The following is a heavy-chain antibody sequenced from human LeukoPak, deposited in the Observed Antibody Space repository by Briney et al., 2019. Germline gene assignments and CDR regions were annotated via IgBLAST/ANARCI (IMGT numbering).Heavy chain of an antibody. CDR2: IKQDGSEK. V-gene: IGHV3-7*01. D-gene: IGHD3-10*01. J-gene: IGHJ5*02. CDR1: GFTFSSYW. Sequence: GGSLRLSCAASGFTFSSYWMSWVRQAPGKGLEWVADIKQDGSEKYYVDSVKGRFTISRDNAKNSLYLQMNSLRAEDTAVYYCARVEQGLWFGVNWFDPWGQGTLVTVSS. CDR3: ARVEQGLWFGVNWFDP.